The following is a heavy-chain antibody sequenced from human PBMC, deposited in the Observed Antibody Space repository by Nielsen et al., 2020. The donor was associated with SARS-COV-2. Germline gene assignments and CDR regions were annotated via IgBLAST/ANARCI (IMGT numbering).Heavy chain of an antibody. D-gene: IGHD4-11*01. CDR1: GGTFSSYA. V-gene: IGHV1-69*06. CDR3: ASGGLHDYSTKQHYYYGMDV. CDR2: IIPIFGTA. Sequence: SVKVSCKASGGTFSSYAISWVRQAPGQGLEWMGGIIPIFGTANYAQKFQGRVTITADKSTSTAYMELSSLRSEDTAVYYCASGGLHDYSTKQHYYYGMDVWGQGTTVTVSS. J-gene: IGHJ6*02.